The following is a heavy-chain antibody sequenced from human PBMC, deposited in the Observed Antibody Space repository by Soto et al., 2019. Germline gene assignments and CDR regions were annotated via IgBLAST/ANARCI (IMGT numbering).Heavy chain of an antibody. V-gene: IGHV1-18*01. CDR2: FNPANQNT. Sequence: VQLLQLGPEGKRLGAPVKVPCKASGYTFTIYVLIWMGRAPDQGLEWVGWFNPANQNTNYEQKFQDRVSMTADTSTSTAYMELRGLRSDDTAVYYCARVKFGDPFDFWGQGTLVTVSS. CDR3: ARVKFGDPFDF. CDR1: GYTFTIYV. D-gene: IGHD2-21*02. J-gene: IGHJ4*02.